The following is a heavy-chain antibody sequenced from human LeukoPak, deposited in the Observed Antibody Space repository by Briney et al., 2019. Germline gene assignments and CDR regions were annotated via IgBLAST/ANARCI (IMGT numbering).Heavy chain of an antibody. CDR3: ATGFLEWLLSPLGSFYYGMDV. D-gene: IGHD3-3*01. Sequence: GGSLRLSCAASGFTFSHFWMSWVRQAPGKGLEWVAYIKKTGSETYYVDSVKGRFTISRDNAKNSLYLQMNSLRAEDTAVYYCATGFLEWLLSPLGSFYYGMDVWGQGTTVTVSS. CDR2: IKKTGSET. V-gene: IGHV3-7*01. J-gene: IGHJ6*02. CDR1: GFTFSHFW.